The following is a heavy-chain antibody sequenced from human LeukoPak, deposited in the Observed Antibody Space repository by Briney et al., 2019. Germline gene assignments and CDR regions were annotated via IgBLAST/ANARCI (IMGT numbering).Heavy chain of an antibody. CDR3: ARVTGYMIEDYFDY. Sequence: SETLSLACTVSGGSISSYYWSWIRQPAGKGLEWIGRIYTSGSTNYNPSLKSRVTMSVDTSKNQFSLKLSSVTAADTAVYYCARVTGYMIEDYFDYWGQGTLVTVSS. D-gene: IGHD3-22*01. V-gene: IGHV4-4*07. CDR2: IYTSGST. J-gene: IGHJ4*02. CDR1: GGSISSYY.